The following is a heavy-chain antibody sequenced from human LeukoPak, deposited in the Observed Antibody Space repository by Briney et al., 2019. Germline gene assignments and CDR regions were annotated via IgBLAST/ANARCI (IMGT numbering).Heavy chain of an antibody. D-gene: IGHD2-15*01. CDR2: ISSNGGST. V-gene: IGHV3-64D*06. CDR3: ARECSGGSCYLNY. J-gene: IGHJ4*02. Sequence: GGSLRLSCSASGFTFSSYAMHWVRQAPGKGLEYVSAISSNGGSTYYADSVKGRFTISRDNSKNTLYLQMSSLRAEDTAVYYCARECSGGSCYLNYWGQGTLVTVSS. CDR1: GFTFSSYA.